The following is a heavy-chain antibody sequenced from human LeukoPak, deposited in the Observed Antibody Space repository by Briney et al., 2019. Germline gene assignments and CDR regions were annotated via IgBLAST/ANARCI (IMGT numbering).Heavy chain of an antibody. D-gene: IGHD3-3*01. CDR3: ARDEIGITIFGVGSPGYFDL. J-gene: IGHJ2*01. CDR1: GGSISSSSYY. Sequence: SETLSLTCTVSGGSISSSSYYWGWIRQPPGKGLEWIGSIYYSGSTYYNPSLKSRVTISVDTSKNQFSLKLSSVTAADTAVYYCARDEIGITIFGVGSPGYFDLWGRGTLVTVSS. V-gene: IGHV4-39*07. CDR2: IYYSGST.